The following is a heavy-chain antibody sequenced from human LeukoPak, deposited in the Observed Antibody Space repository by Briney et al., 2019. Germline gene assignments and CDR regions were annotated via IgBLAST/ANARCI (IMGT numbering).Heavy chain of an antibody. CDR1: GYTFTSYA. CDR3: ARDTVKTAAPYGMDV. V-gene: IGHV7-4-1*02. D-gene: IGHD4-17*01. CDR2: INTNTGNP. Sequence: ASVKVSCKASGYTFTSYAMNWVRQAPGQGLEWMGWINTNTGNPTYAQGFTGRFVFSLDTSVSTAYLQISSLKAEDTAVYYCARDTVKTAAPYGMDVWGQGTTVTVSS. J-gene: IGHJ6*02.